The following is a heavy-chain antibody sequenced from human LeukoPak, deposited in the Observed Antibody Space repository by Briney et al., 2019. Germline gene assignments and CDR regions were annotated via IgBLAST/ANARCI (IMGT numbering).Heavy chain of an antibody. V-gene: IGHV3-74*03. CDR2: INNDGGGT. J-gene: IGHJ3*02. Sequence: GGSLRLSCAASGFTFSNYAMSWVRQVPGKGLVYVSRINNDGGGTTYADSVKGRFIISRDNARNTVYLQMNRLRAEDTAVYYCARGGPDHAFDIWGQGTMVSVSS. CDR3: ARGGPDHAFDI. CDR1: GFTFSNYA. D-gene: IGHD1-14*01.